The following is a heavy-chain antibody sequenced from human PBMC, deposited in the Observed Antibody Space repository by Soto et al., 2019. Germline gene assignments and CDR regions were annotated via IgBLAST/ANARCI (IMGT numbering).Heavy chain of an antibody. CDR1: GFTFSSYA. V-gene: IGHV3-30-3*01. CDR2: ISYDGSNK. CDR3: ARGETYYDFWSGLIH. D-gene: IGHD3-3*01. J-gene: IGHJ4*02. Sequence: GGSLRLSCAASGFTFSSYAMHWVRQAPGKGLEWVAVISYDGSNKYYADSVKGRFTISRDNSKNTLYLQMNSLRAEDTAVYYCARGETYYDFWSGLIHWGQGTLVTVSS.